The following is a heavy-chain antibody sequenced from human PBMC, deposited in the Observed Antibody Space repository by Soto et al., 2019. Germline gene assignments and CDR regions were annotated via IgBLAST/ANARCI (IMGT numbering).Heavy chain of an antibody. D-gene: IGHD3-22*01. V-gene: IGHV3-23*01. CDR3: AKSPRVYDSSGYYKVYYFDY. J-gene: IGHJ4*02. CDR1: GFTFSSYA. Sequence: GGSLRLSCAASGFTFSSYAMSWVRQAPGKGLEWVSAISGSGGSTYYADSVKGRFTISRDNSKNTLYLQMNSLRAEDTAVYYCAKSPRVYDSSGYYKVYYFDYWGQGTLVTVSS. CDR2: ISGSGGST.